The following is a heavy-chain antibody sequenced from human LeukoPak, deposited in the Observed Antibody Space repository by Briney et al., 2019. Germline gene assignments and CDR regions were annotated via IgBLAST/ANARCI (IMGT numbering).Heavy chain of an antibody. CDR1: GGSISSYF. J-gene: IGHJ4*02. Sequence: PSETLSLTCTVSGGSISSYFWSWIRQPPGKGLEWIGNIYHSGSTNYNPSLKSRVTISVDTSKNQFSLRLSSVTAADTAVYYCARQSRRYNYGVFDYWGQGTLVTVSS. V-gene: IGHV4-59*08. CDR2: IYHSGST. D-gene: IGHD5-18*01. CDR3: ARQSRRYNYGVFDY.